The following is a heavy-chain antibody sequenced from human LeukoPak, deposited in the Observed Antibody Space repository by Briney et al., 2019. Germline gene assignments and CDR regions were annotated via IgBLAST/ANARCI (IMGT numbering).Heavy chain of an antibody. CDR2: INPSGGST. CDR3: ARDLHYDILTGYYFYYYYYMDV. Sequence: ASVKVSCKASGYTFTSYYMHWVRQAPGQGLEWMGIINPSGGSTSYAQKFQGRVTMTRDMSTSTVYMELSSLRSEDTAVYYCARDLHYDILTGYYFYYYYYMDVWGKGTTVTVSS. J-gene: IGHJ6*03. V-gene: IGHV1-46*01. CDR1: GYTFTSYY. D-gene: IGHD3-9*01.